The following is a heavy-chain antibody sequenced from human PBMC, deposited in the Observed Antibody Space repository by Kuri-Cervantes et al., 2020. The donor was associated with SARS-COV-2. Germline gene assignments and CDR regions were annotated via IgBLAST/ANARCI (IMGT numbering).Heavy chain of an antibody. CDR3: VRDGDHWNFDY. D-gene: IGHD1-1*01. Sequence: LSLTCAASGFTFSSYGMHWVRQAPGKGLEWVAGIWYDGSNKYYADSVKGRFTISRDNSKNTLYLQMNSLRAEDTAVYYCVRDGDHWNFDYWGQGTLVTVSS. V-gene: IGHV3-33*01. J-gene: IGHJ4*02. CDR1: GFTFSSYG. CDR2: IWYDGSNK.